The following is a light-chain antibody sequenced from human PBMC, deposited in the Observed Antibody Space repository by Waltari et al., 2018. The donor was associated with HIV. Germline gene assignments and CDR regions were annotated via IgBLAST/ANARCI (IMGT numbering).Light chain of an antibody. CDR1: SSNIGTGYD. Sequence: QSVLTQPTSVSGAPGQRVTISCTGSSSNIGTGYDVHWYQQLPGTAPKLLIYGNTNRPSGVPDRFSGSKSGTSASLAITGLQAEDEADYYCQSYDSSVIGSVFGGGTKLTVL. V-gene: IGLV1-40*01. J-gene: IGLJ3*02. CDR2: GNT. CDR3: QSYDSSVIGSV.